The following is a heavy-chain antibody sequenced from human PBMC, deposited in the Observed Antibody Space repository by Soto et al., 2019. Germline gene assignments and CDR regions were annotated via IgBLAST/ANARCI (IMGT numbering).Heavy chain of an antibody. J-gene: IGHJ3*01. V-gene: IGHV1-69*01. CDR2: IIPIFVTA. D-gene: IGHD3-22*01. Sequence: QVQLVQSGAEVKKPGSSVRVSCKSSGGPFSNYAISWVRQAPGQGLEWMGGIIPIFVTADYPQKFQDRVTITADESTGTAYLELRSLRSEDTAGYYCARDLEPRDRSGDAFDLWGQGTMVTVSS. CDR3: ARDLEPRDRSGDAFDL. CDR1: GGPFSNYA.